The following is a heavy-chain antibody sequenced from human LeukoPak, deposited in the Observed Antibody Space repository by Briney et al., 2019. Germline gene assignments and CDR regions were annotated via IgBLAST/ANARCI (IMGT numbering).Heavy chain of an antibody. CDR3: ARDRRDSSGYYMGYYFDY. CDR1: GGSISSGGYS. CDR2: IYYSGST. D-gene: IGHD3-22*01. V-gene: IGHV4-31*03. J-gene: IGHJ4*02. Sequence: PSETLSLTCTVSGGSISSGGYSWSWIRQHPGKGLEWSGYIYYSGSTYYNPSLKSRVTISVDTSKNQFSLKLSSVTAADTAVYYCARDRRDSSGYYMGYYFDYWGQGTLVTVSS.